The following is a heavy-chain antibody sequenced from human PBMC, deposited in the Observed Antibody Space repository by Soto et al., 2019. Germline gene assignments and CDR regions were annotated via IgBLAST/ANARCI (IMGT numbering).Heavy chain of an antibody. V-gene: IGHV4-59*08. CDR3: ARQAPLDYYDSSGIFDY. D-gene: IGHD3-22*01. J-gene: IGHJ4*02. CDR1: GASINNYH. CDR2: IYYTGIT. Sequence: SXTLSLACTVSGASINNYHWTWIRQPPVDGLEWIAYIYYTGITNFNPSLKSRVTISMDTSKNQFSLKLRSVTAADTAVYYCARQAPLDYYDSSGIFDYWGQGTLVTVSS.